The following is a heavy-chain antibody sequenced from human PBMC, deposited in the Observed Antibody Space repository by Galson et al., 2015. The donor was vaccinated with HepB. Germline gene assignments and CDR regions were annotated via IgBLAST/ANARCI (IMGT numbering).Heavy chain of an antibody. D-gene: IGHD3-22*01. Sequence: SVKVSCKASGGTFSSYAISWVRQAPGQGLEWMGGIIPIFGTANYAQKFQGRVTITADESTSTAYMELSSLRSEDTAVYYCATGGSGYSPEDYWGQGTLVTVSS. J-gene: IGHJ4*02. CDR2: IIPIFGTA. V-gene: IGHV1-69*13. CDR1: GGTFSSYA. CDR3: ATGGSGYSPEDY.